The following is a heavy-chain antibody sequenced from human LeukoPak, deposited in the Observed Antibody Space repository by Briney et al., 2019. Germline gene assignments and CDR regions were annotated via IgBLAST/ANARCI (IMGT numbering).Heavy chain of an antibody. CDR2: ISYDGSNK. V-gene: IGHV3-30*03. CDR1: GFTFSSYG. Sequence: GGSLRLSCAASGFTFSSYGMPWVRQAPGKGLEWVAVISYDGSNKYYADSVKGRFTISRDSSKNTLYLQMNSLRAEDTAVYYCAREAQWLVTDYWGQGTLVTVSS. D-gene: IGHD6-19*01. J-gene: IGHJ4*02. CDR3: AREAQWLVTDY.